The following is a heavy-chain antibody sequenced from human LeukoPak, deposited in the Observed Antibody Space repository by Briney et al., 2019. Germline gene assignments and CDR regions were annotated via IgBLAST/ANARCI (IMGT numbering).Heavy chain of an antibody. CDR2: ISYDGSNK. D-gene: IGHD2-2*01. CDR1: GFTFSSYA. Sequence: GGSLRLSCAASGFTFSSYAMHWFRQAPGKGLEWVAVISYDGSNKYYADSVKGRFTISRDNSKNTLYLQMNSLRAEDTAVYYCAKEEHYRAHGSSTSCPCWGDMDVWGKGTTVTVSS. CDR3: AKEEHYRAHGSSTSCPCWGDMDV. J-gene: IGHJ6*03. V-gene: IGHV3-30-3*01.